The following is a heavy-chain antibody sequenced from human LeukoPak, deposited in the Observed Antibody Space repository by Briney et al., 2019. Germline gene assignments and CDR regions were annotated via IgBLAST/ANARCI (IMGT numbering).Heavy chain of an antibody. CDR2: ISSSSV. CDR3: ARSSLLHSNAMDV. D-gene: IGHD5-18*01. V-gene: IGHV3-48*02. CDR1: GFTFNSYS. J-gene: IGHJ6*02. Sequence: PGGSLRLSCTASGFTFNSYSINWVRQAPGKGLEWISYISSSSVFYADSVKGRFTISRDNAKNSLYLQMSSLRDDDTAVYFRARSSLLHSNAMDVWGQGTTVTVSS.